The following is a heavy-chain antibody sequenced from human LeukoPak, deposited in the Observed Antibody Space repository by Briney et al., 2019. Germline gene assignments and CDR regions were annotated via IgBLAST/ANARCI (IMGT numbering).Heavy chain of an antibody. CDR2: IYTSGST. V-gene: IGHV4-61*02. CDR1: GGSISSGSYY. CDR3: ARGISSGWYSLFEYFQH. Sequence: PSQTLSLTCTVSGGSISSGSYYWSWIRQPAGKGLEWIGRIYTSGSTNYNPSLKSRVTISVDTSKNQFSLKLSSVTAADTAVYYCARGISSGWYSLFEYFQHWSQGTLVTVSS. D-gene: IGHD6-19*01. J-gene: IGHJ1*01.